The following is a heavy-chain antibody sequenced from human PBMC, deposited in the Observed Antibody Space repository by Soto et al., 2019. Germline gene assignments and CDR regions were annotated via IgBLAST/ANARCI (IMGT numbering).Heavy chain of an antibody. CDR2: IWSSGST. CDR3: AKGGGSYTTGWYNDY. D-gene: IGHD6-19*01. J-gene: IGHJ4*02. V-gene: IGHV4-4*08. Sequence: QVQLQESGPGLVKPSETMSLTCTVSGVSLSNSYCSWARQPPGKGPEWIGHIWSSGSTNYNPSLRSRVTLSVDTSKNQVSLQLSSVTATDTAVYYCAKGGGSYTTGWYNDYWGQGTLVTVSS. CDR1: GVSLSNSY.